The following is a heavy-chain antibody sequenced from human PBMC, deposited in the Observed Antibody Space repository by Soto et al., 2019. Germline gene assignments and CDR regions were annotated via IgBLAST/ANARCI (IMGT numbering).Heavy chain of an antibody. Sequence: GASVKVSCKASGYTSTYYAIHWVRQAPGQRLEWMGRINTGFGDTVSSQNLQGRVTITRDTSASTVYLELSSLTSEDTAVYYCARDAYYCSGIYNHFDYWGQRTPVTVSS. CDR2: INTGFGDT. J-gene: IGHJ4*02. D-gene: IGHD3-10*01. V-gene: IGHV1-3*04. CDR3: ARDAYYCSGIYNHFDY. CDR1: GYTSTYYA.